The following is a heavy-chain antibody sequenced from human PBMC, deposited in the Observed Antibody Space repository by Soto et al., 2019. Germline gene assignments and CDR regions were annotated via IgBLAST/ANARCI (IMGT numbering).Heavy chain of an antibody. CDR2: IQSGGTT. V-gene: IGHV3-66*01. CDR3: ARDDIGCRGGSCYGVPVDV. Sequence: EVQLVESGGGLVQPGGSLRLSCAASGFTVSSKYMSWVRQAPGKGLEWVSLIQSGGTTYYEDSVKGRFTISRDSSKNMLHLQMNSLRAEDTAVYYCARDDIGCRGGSCYGVPVDVWGKWTAVTVSS. CDR1: GFTVSSKY. J-gene: IGHJ6*04. D-gene: IGHD2-15*01.